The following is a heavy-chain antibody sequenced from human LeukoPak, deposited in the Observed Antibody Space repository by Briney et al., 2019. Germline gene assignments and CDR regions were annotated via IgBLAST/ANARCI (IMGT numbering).Heavy chain of an antibody. D-gene: IGHD3-22*01. V-gene: IGHV4-4*02. CDR2: IYHSGST. CDR1: GFTFSSYSM. J-gene: IGHJ4*02. Sequence: GSLRLSCAASGFTFSSYSMNWVRQPPGKGLEWIGEIYHSGSTNYNPSLKSRVTISVDKSKNQFSLKLSSVTAADTAVYYCARAPYYYDSSGYPDYWGQGTLVTVSS. CDR3: ARAPYYYDSSGYPDY.